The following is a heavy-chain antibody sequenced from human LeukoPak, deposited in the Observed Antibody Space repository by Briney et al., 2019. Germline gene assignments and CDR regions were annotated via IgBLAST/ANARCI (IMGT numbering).Heavy chain of an antibody. CDR3: ARSPLTVGAFDI. CDR2: INPSGGST. D-gene: IGHD4-17*01. V-gene: IGHV1-46*01. J-gene: IGHJ3*02. Sequence: GASVKVSCKASGYTFTSYYMHWVRQAPGQGLEWMGIINPSGGSTNYAQTFQGRVTMTRDTSTSTVYMELSSLRSEDTAVYYCARSPLTVGAFDIWGQGTMVTVSS. CDR1: GYTFTSYY.